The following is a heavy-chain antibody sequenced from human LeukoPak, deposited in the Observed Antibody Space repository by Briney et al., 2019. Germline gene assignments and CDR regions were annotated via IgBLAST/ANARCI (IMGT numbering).Heavy chain of an antibody. J-gene: IGHJ4*02. CDR1: GYSFTTYW. CDR3: ARRSATYGSNDY. CDR2: IYPGDSDA. Sequence: GESLKISCKGSGYSFTTYWIAWVRQMPGKGLEWMGIIYPGDSDARYSPSFQGQVTISADKSISTAYLQWSSLKASDTAMYYCARRSATYGSNDYWGQGTLVTVSS. V-gene: IGHV5-51*01. D-gene: IGHD1-26*01.